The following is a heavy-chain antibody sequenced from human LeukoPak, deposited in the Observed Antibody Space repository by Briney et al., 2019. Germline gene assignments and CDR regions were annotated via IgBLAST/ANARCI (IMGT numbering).Heavy chain of an antibody. CDR1: GYTFTSYG. CDR3: ANSICSSTSCYFDY. D-gene: IGHD2-2*01. Sequence: ASVKVSCKASGYTFTSYGISWVRQAPGQGLEWMGWISAYNGNTNYAQKLQGRVTMTTDTSTSTAYMELRSLRSDDTAVYYCANSICSSTSCYFDYWGQGTLVTASS. CDR2: ISAYNGNT. V-gene: IGHV1-18*01. J-gene: IGHJ4*02.